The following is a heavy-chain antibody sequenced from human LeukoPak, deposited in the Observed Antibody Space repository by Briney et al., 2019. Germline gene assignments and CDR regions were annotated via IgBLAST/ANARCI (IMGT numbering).Heavy chain of an antibody. CDR3: ARDDYGDYKYFQH. V-gene: IGHV3-23*01. CDR1: GFTFSSYA. Sequence: PGGSLRLSCAASGFTFSSYALSWVRQAPGKGLEWVSAISGSGGSTYHADSVKGRFTISRDNSKNTLYLQMNSLRAEDTAVYYCARDDYGDYKYFQHWGQGTLVTVSS. J-gene: IGHJ1*01. D-gene: IGHD4-17*01. CDR2: ISGSGGST.